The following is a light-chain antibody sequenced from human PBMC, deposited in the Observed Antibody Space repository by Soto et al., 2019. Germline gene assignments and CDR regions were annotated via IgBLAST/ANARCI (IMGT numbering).Light chain of an antibody. CDR2: DAS. V-gene: IGKV3-11*01. Sequence: EIVLTQSPATLSLSPGERATLSCRASQSVSNTLAWYQQKPGQAPRLLIYDASNRATGIPARFSGSGSGTDFTLTISSLEPEDFAVYYCHQRSSWPNTFGQGTKVEIK. CDR3: HQRSSWPNT. CDR1: QSVSNT. J-gene: IGKJ2*01.